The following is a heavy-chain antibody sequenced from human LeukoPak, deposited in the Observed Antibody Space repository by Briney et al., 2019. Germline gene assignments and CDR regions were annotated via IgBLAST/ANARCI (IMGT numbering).Heavy chain of an antibody. V-gene: IGHV4-31*03. CDR3: ASVSRKGRGSPPIDY. CDR2: IYYSGST. CDR1: GGSISSGGYY. D-gene: IGHD1-26*01. Sequence: SETLSLTCTVSGGSISSGGYYWSWIRQHPGKGLEWIGYIYYSGSTYYNPSLKSRVTISVDTSKNQFSPKLSSVTAADTAVYYCASVSRKGRGSPPIDYWGQGTLVTVSS. J-gene: IGHJ4*02.